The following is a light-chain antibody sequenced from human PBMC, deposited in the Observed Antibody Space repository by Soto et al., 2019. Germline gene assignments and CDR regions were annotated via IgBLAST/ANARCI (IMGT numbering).Light chain of an antibody. V-gene: IGLV1-40*01. CDR2: ANI. CDR3: QSYDYSLSGYV. CDR1: SSNIGAGSD. Sequence: QSVLTQPPSVSGAXGXXXXISCTGSSSNIGAGSDVHWYQQLPGTVPKLLIFANINRPSGVPDRFSASKSGTSASLAITGLQADDEADYYCQSYDYSLSGYVFGTGTKVTVL. J-gene: IGLJ1*01.